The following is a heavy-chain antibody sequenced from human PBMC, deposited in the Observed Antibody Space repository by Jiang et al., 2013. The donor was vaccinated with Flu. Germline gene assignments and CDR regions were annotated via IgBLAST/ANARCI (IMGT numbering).Heavy chain of an antibody. Sequence: QTLSLTCAISGDSVSSNSAAWNWIRQSSSRGLEWLGRTYYRSKWYNDYAVSVKGRITINPDTSKNQFSLQLNSVTPEDTAMYYCARGTHLSGWGYWGQGTLVTVSS. J-gene: IGHJ4*02. CDR3: ARGTHLSGWGY. CDR1: GDSVSSNSAA. D-gene: IGHD6-19*01. CDR2: TYYRSKWYN. V-gene: IGHV6-1*01.